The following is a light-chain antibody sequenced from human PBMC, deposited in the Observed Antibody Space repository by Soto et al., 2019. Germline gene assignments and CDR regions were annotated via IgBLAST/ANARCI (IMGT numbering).Light chain of an antibody. CDR3: QQYYSTPYT. CDR2: WAS. Sequence: DIVMTQSPDSLAVSLGERATINCKSSQSVLYSSNNNNYFAWYQQKQGQPPKLLIYWASTRESVVPDRFSGSGSGTDFTLTITSLQAEDVAVYYCQQYYSTPYTFGQGTKLEIK. V-gene: IGKV4-1*01. CDR1: QSVLYSSNNNNY. J-gene: IGKJ2*01.